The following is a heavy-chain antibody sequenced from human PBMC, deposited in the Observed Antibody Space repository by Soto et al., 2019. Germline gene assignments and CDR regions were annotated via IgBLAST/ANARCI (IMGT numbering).Heavy chain of an antibody. CDR1: GYTFTSYA. CDR3: ARVRFIVWYGLFDP. Sequence: VSVKVSCKASGYTFTSYAMHWVRQAPGQRHEWMGWIKAGNGNTKYSQKFQGRVTITRDTSASTAYMELSSLRSEDTAAYYCARVRFIVWYGLFDPWGQGTMVTVSS. CDR2: IKAGNGNT. J-gene: IGHJ5*02. V-gene: IGHV1-3*01. D-gene: IGHD3-10*01.